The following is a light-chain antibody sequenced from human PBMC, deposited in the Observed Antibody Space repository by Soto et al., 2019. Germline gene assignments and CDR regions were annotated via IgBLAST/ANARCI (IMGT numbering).Light chain of an antibody. CDR1: SSDVGSYNL. CDR2: EGS. V-gene: IGLV2-23*01. Sequence: QSALTQPASVSGSRGQSITISCTGTSSDVGSYNLVSWYQQHPGKAPKLMIYEGSKRPSGVSNRFSGSKSGNKASLTISGLQAEDEADYYCCSYAGSTTLVVFGGGTKLTVL. J-gene: IGLJ2*01. CDR3: CSYAGSTTLVV.